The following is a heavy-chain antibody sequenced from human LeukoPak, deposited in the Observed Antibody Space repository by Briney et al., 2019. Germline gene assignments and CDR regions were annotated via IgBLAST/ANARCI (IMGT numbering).Heavy chain of an antibody. CDR2: ISSSSTI. CDR3: AREGYSYGYDDFDY. CDR1: GFTFSSYS. D-gene: IGHD5-18*01. Sequence: GGSLRLSCAASGFTFSSYSMNWVRQAPGKGLEWVSYISSSSTIYYADSVKGRFTISRDNAKNSLYLQMNSLRAEDTAVYYCAREGYSYGYDDFDYWGQGTLVTVSS. V-gene: IGHV3-48*01. J-gene: IGHJ4*02.